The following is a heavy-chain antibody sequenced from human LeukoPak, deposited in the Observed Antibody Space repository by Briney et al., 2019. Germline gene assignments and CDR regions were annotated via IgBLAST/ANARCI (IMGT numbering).Heavy chain of an antibody. CDR3: ARDLRRYSSSHDNNWFDP. CDR1: GGSISSSNW. V-gene: IGHV4-4*02. Sequence: SETLSLTCAVSGGSISSSNWWSWVRPPPGKGLEWIGEIYHSGSTNYNPSLKSRVTISVDTSKNQFSLKLSSVTAADTAVYYCARDLRRYSSSHDNNWFDPWGQGTLVTVSS. CDR2: IYHSGST. J-gene: IGHJ5*02. D-gene: IGHD6-13*01.